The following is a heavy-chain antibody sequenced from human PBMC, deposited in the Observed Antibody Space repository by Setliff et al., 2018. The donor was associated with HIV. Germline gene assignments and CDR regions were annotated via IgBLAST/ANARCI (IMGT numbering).Heavy chain of an antibody. J-gene: IGHJ3*01. CDR2: IKEDGSEK. Sequence: SCAASGFTLSNHWMSWVRQAPGKGLEWVANIKEDGSEKSYMDSVKGRFTISRDNAKNLLYLQMNSLRAEDTAVYYCARLGWERGAFNVWGQGTMVTVSS. CDR3: ARLGWERGAFNV. V-gene: IGHV3-7*01. D-gene: IGHD3-16*01. CDR1: GFTLSNHW.